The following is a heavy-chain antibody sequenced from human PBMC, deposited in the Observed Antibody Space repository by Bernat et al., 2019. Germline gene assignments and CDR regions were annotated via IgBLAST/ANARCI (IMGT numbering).Heavy chain of an antibody. D-gene: IGHD2-2*01. V-gene: IGHV1-69*06. CDR3: ASAADCSSTSCNEFYYYYGMDV. CDR2: IIPIFGTA. J-gene: IGHJ6*02. Sequence: QVQLVQSGAEVKKPGSSVKVSCKASGGTFSSYAISWVRQAPGQGLEWMGGIIPIFGTANYAQKFQGRVTITADKSTSTAYMELSSLRSEDTAVYYCASAADCSSTSCNEFYYYYGMDVWGQGTTVTVSS. CDR1: GGTFSSYA.